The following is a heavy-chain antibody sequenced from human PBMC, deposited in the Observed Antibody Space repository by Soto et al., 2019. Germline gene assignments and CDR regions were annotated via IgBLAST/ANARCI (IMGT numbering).Heavy chain of an antibody. Sequence: QVQLVQSGPEVKKPRSSGTVSCTASGGTLISFTIYWVRQAPGQGFEWMGSFIPRIDKINYSQKFQDRVTLTADESSNTAYMQLSSLTSDDAAVYYCARGWVDEAFDMWGQGTLVTISS. CDR2: FIPRIDKI. J-gene: IGHJ3*02. V-gene: IGHV1-69*18. D-gene: IGHD2-15*01. CDR1: GGTLISFT. CDR3: ARGWVDEAFDM.